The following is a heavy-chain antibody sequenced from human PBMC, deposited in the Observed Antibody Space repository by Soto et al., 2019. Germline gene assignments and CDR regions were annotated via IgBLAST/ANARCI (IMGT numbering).Heavy chain of an antibody. CDR3: ARDVGSFGTYYYSGMDV. CDR1: GFTLSNYG. Sequence: QVQVVESGGGVVQPERSLRLSCAASGFTLSNYGMHWVRQAPGKGLEWVAVLWFGGSYQYYADSLKGRFTISRDNSKNTLYLQMTSLRDEDTAVYSCARDVGSFGTYYYSGMDVWGQGTPVIVSS. J-gene: IGHJ6*02. V-gene: IGHV3-33*01. CDR2: LWFGGSYQ. D-gene: IGHD3-10*01.